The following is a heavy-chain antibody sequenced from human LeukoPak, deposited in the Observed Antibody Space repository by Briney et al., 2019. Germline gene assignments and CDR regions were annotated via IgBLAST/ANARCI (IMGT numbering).Heavy chain of an antibody. CDR1: GFTFNSYG. CDR3: VCLGLGGLSLD. D-gene: IGHD3-16*01. Sequence: PGGSLRLFCAASGFTFNSYGMHWVRQAPGKGLEWLAFISYDGSNTYYADSVKGRFTISRDNARNSLYLQMNTLRAEDTAVYYCVCLGLGGLSLDWGQGTLVTVSS. J-gene: IGHJ4*02. V-gene: IGHV3-30*02. CDR2: ISYDGSNT.